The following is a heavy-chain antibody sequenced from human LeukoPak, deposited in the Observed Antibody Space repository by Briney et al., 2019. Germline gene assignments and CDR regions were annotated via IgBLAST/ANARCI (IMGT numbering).Heavy chain of an antibody. J-gene: IGHJ4*02. CDR2: IRSKAYGGTT. Sequence: GGSLRLSCTASGFTFGDYAMRWVRQAPGKGLEWVGFIRSKAYGGTTEYAASVKGRFTISRDDSKSNAYLQMNSLKTEDTAVYYCRAAAGTRRNNDDYWGQGTLVTVSS. D-gene: IGHD6-13*01. CDR1: GFTFGDYA. CDR3: RAAAGTRRNNDDY. V-gene: IGHV3-49*04.